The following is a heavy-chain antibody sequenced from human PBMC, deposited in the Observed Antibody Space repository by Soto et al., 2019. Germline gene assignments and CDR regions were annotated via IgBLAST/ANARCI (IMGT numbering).Heavy chain of an antibody. CDR3: ARVAPLFYGSGSHYGSCFDP. J-gene: IGHJ5*02. CDR2: IIPIFGTA. V-gene: IGHV1-69*01. D-gene: IGHD3-10*01. CDR1: GGTFSSYA. Sequence: QVQLVQSGAEVKKPGSSVKVYCKASGGTFSSYAISWVRQAPGQGLEWMGGIIPIFGTANYAQKFQGRVTITADQSTSTAYRELSSLRFKETAVYYCARVAPLFYGSGSHYGSCFDPWGQGTLVTVSS.